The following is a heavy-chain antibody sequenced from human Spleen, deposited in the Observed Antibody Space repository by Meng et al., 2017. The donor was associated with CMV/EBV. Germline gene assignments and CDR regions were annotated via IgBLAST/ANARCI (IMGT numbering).Heavy chain of an antibody. D-gene: IGHD1-7*01. CDR1: GFTVSGNY. CDR3: AKRTTDY. CDR2: IYSGGGT. Sequence: GESLKISCAASGFTVSGNYMTWVRQAPGKGLEWVSIIYSGGGTYYADSVKGRFTISRDNSRNALYLQMNSLRGEDTAVYYCAKRTTDYWGQGTLVTVSS. J-gene: IGHJ4*02. V-gene: IGHV3-53*01.